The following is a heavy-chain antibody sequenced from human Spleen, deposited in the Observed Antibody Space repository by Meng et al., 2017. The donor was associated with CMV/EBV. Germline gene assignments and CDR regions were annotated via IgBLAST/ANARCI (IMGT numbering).Heavy chain of an antibody. CDR2: IHHSGNT. D-gene: IGHD3-22*01. V-gene: IGHV4-61*08. J-gene: IGHJ4*02. Sequence: ASVSSGAHYWHWIRQSPGKGLEWIGYIHHSGNTNYNPSLKSRVTVSVDTSKNQFSLKLTSITAADSALYYCATDRGYYDSTGYFDYWGQGSLVTVSS. CDR1: ASVSSGAHY. CDR3: ATDRGYYDSTGYFDY.